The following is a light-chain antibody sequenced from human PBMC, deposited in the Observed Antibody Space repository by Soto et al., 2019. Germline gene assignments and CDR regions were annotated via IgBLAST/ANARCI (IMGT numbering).Light chain of an antibody. CDR1: YSDIGAYNY. J-gene: IGLJ2*01. CDR2: EVS. V-gene: IGLV2-14*01. CDR3: SSYTTGTTLIV. Sequence: QSALTQPPSASGSPGQSVTIPCTGTYSDIGAYNYVSWYQQRPGEAPKLIIYEVSNRPSGVSNRFSGSKSGNTASLTISGLQAEDEADYYCSSYTTGTTLIVFGGGTKLTVL.